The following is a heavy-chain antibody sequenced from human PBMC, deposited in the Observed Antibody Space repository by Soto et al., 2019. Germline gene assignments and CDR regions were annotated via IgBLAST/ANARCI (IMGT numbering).Heavy chain of an antibody. CDR2: IYYTGST. J-gene: IGHJ4*02. CDR1: GGSISSGNYY. D-gene: IGHD5-18*01. CDR3: ARRGYSYGYDYYFDY. Sequence: PSETLSLTCTVSGGSISSGNYYWSWIRQPPGKGLEWIGSIYYTGSTYYNPSLKSRVTISVDTSKNQFSLKLSSVTAADTAVYYCARRGYSYGYDYYFDYWGQGTLVTVSS. V-gene: IGHV4-39*01.